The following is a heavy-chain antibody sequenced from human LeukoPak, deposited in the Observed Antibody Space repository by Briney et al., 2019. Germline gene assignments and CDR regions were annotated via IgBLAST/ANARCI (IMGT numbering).Heavy chain of an antibody. D-gene: IGHD1-14*01. Sequence: KPSETLSLTCAVYGGFFSGYFWIWIRQPPGKGLEWIGEISLDGSTTYNPSLKSRVTISVDTSKTQFSLKLTSVAAADTAVYYCVRRRKSNDNWGQGTQVTVSS. CDR3: VRRRKSNDN. V-gene: IGHV4-34*01. J-gene: IGHJ4*02. CDR1: GGFFSGYF. CDR2: ISLDGST.